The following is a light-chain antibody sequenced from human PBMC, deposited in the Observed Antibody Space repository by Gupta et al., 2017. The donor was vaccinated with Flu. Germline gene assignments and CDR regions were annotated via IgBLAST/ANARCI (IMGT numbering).Light chain of an antibody. CDR1: QSVSSS. CDR3: QHRRNWPLT. Sequence: PATLSLSPGERATLSCRASQSVSSSLGWYQQKPGQAPRLLIYDASNRATGIPARFSGSGSGTDFTLTITSLEPEDFAVYYCQHRRNWPLTFGGGTKVEIK. J-gene: IGKJ4*01. CDR2: DAS. V-gene: IGKV3-11*01.